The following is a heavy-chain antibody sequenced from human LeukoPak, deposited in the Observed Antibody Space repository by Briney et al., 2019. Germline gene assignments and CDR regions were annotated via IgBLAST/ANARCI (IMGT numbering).Heavy chain of an antibody. CDR1: GYTFTSYD. D-gene: IGHD6-13*01. J-gene: IGHJ4*02. Sequence: ASVKVSCKASGYTFTSYDINWVRQATGQGLEWMGWMNPNSGNTGYAQKFQGRVTMTRNTSISTAYMVLSSLRSEDTAVYYCARAVIAAAGTIGWVYWGQGTLVTVSS. CDR2: MNPNSGNT. V-gene: IGHV1-8*01. CDR3: ARAVIAAAGTIGWVY.